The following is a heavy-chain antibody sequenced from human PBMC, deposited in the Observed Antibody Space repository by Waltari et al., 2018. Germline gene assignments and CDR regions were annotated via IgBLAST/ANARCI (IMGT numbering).Heavy chain of an antibody. J-gene: IGHJ6*02. Sequence: QVQLVQSGAEVKKPGASVKVSGKASGGTFSSYTISWVRQAPGQGCEWMGRIIPILGIANYAQKFQGRVTITADKSTSTAYMELSSLRSEDTAVYYCARDRLITFGGAQYYYYGMDVWGQGTTVTVSS. CDR1: GGTFSSYT. V-gene: IGHV1-69*08. CDR2: IIPILGIA. D-gene: IGHD3-16*01. CDR3: ARDRLITFGGAQYYYYGMDV.